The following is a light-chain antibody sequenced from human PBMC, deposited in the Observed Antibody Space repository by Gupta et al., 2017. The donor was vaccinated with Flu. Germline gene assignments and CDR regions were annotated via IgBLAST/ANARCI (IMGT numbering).Light chain of an antibody. Sequence: SPLTQPASVSGSPGLSITISRTGTSSVVGGYNSVSWYQQHPGKAPKLIIYEVTNRPSGVANRFSGSKSGNTASLTISGLQAEDEADYYCGSYATSSTLVFGGGTRLTVL. CDR3: GSYATSSTLV. V-gene: IGLV2-14*01. J-gene: IGLJ3*02. CDR1: SSVVGGYNS. CDR2: EVT.